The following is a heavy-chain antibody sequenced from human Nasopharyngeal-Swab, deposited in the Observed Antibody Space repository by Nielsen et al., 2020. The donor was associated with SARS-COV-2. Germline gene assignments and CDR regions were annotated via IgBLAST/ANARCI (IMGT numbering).Heavy chain of an antibody. CDR2: IGTAGDT. Sequence: GESLKISCAASGFTFSSYDMHWVRQATGKGLEWVSAIGTAGDTYYPGSVKGRFTISRENAKNSLYLQMNSLRAEDTAVYYCAKESGYSSGWIAYFDYWGQGTLVTVSS. CDR1: GFTFSSYD. J-gene: IGHJ4*02. D-gene: IGHD6-19*01. CDR3: AKESGYSSGWIAYFDY. V-gene: IGHV3-13*04.